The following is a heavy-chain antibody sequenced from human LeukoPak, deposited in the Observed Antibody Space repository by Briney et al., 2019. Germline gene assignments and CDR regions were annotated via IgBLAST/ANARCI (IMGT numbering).Heavy chain of an antibody. D-gene: IGHD6-19*01. CDR1: GGSFSGYY. V-gene: IGHV4-59*01. Sequence: SETLSLTCAVYGGSFSGYYWSWIRQPPGKGLEWIGYIYYSGSTNYNPSLKSRVTISVDTSKSQFSLKLSSVTAADTAVYYCARTAVAQHNYYYYMDVWGKGTTVTVSS. J-gene: IGHJ6*03. CDR2: IYYSGST. CDR3: ARTAVAQHNYYYYMDV.